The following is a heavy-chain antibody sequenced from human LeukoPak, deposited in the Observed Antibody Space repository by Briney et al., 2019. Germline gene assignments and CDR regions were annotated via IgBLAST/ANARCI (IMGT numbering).Heavy chain of an antibody. CDR2: ISADGGSA. D-gene: IGHD6-19*01. J-gene: IGHJ4*02. CDR3: AREGWSIDY. CDR1: GLNFGESA. V-gene: IGHV3-43*02. Sequence: PGGSLRLSCVASGLNFGESAMHWVRQAPGKGLEWVSLISADGGSAFSADSVKGRFTISRDNANNSLYLQMNSLRVEDTAVYYCAREGWSIDYWGQGTLVTVSS.